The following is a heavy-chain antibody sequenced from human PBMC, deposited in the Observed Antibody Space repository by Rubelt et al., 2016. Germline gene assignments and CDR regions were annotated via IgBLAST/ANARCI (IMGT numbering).Heavy chain of an antibody. J-gene: IGHJ6*02. CDR2: ISYDGSYK. CDR3: AKEGIVDNGSGMDV. D-gene: IGHD2-21*01. V-gene: IGHV3-30*04. Sequence: VQVLESGGGLVQPGGSLRLSCAASKFTSSSDVMNWVRPAPGKGLEWVAAISYDGSYKWNADPVQGRYTISRDNTKNTLYLQMTSLRTEDTGGYYCAKEGIVDNGSGMDVWGQGTTVTVSS. CDR1: KFTSSSDV.